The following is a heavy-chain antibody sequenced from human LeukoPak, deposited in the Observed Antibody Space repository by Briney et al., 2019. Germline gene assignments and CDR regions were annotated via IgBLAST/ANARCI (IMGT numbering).Heavy chain of an antibody. V-gene: IGHV3-23*01. CDR3: AKTSGSYFAGFDC. CDR2: ISGNGGST. J-gene: IGHJ4*02. Sequence: PGGSLRLSCTTSGFTFSNYAMTWVRQAPGKGLEWVSGISGNGGSTYYADSVKGRFTISRDYSKNSLHLQMNSLRAEDTAVYYCAKTSGSYFAGFDCWGQGTLVTVSS. D-gene: IGHD3-22*01. CDR1: GFTFSNYA.